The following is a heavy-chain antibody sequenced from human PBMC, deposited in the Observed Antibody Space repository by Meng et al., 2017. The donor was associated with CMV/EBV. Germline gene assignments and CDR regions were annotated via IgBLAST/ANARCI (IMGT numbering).Heavy chain of an antibody. Sequence: GESLKISCAASGFTFSSYSMNWVRQAPGKGLEWVSSISSSSSYIYYADSVKGRFTISRDNAKNSLYLQMNSLRAEDTAVYYCARDRGGDIAPYYYFGMDVWGQGTTGT. CDR1: GFTFSSYS. J-gene: IGHJ6*02. CDR3: ARDRGGDIAPYYYFGMDV. CDR2: ISSSSSYI. V-gene: IGHV3-21*01. D-gene: IGHD2-15*01.